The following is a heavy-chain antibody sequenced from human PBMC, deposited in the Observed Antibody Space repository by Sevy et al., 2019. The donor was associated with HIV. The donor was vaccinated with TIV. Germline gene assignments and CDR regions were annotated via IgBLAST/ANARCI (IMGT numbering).Heavy chain of an antibody. J-gene: IGHJ6*02. CDR2: ISYDGSNK. D-gene: IGHD2-2*02. CDR3: AKDGGIVLVPAAIDNYYYYYGMDV. Sequence: GGSLRLSCAASGFTFSSYGMHWVRQAPGKGLEWVAVISYDGSNKYYAHSVKGRFTISRDNSKNTLYLQMNSLRAEDTAVYYCAKDGGIVLVPAAIDNYYYYYGMDVWGQGTTVTVSS. V-gene: IGHV3-30*18. CDR1: GFTFSSYG.